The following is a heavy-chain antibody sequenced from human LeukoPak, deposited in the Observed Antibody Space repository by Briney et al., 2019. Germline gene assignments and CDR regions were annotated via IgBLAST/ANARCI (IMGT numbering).Heavy chain of an antibody. CDR3: ARRYCSSTSCLLDY. CDR2: ISSTSGSTI. J-gene: IGHJ4*02. Sequence: GGSLRLSCAASGFTFSSYEMNWVRQAPGKGLEWVSYISSTSGSTIYYADSVKGRFAISRDNAKNSLYLQMNSLRAEDTAVYYCARRYCSSTSCLLDYWGQGTLVTVSS. D-gene: IGHD2-2*01. V-gene: IGHV3-48*03. CDR1: GFTFSSYE.